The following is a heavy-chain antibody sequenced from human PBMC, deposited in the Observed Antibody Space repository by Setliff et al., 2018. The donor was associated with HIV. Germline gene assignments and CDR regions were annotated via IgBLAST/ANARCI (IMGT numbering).Heavy chain of an antibody. CDR3: ARPQWELGVDYYGMDV. D-gene: IGHD1-26*01. V-gene: IGHV1-69*10. Sequence: SVKVSCKASGGTFTSYVISWVRQAPGQGLEWMGGIIPILGIASYSQKFQGRVTITADKPTSTAYMELSSLRSEDTAVYYCARPQWELGVDYYGMDVWGQGTTVTVSS. CDR1: GGTFTSYV. CDR2: IIPILGIA. J-gene: IGHJ6*02.